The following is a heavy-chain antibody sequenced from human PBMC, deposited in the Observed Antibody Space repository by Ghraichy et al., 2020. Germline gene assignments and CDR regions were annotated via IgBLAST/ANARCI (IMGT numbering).Heavy chain of an antibody. CDR2: IIGSGNII. D-gene: IGHD6-6*01. V-gene: IGHV3-48*03. J-gene: IGHJ4*02. CDR3: ATGPIDPRPSRPLDY. CDR1: GVIFSSYE. Sequence: GGSLRLSCAASGVIFSSYEMNWIRQAPGKGLEWVSYIIGSGNIIFYADSVKGRFAISRDNAKSSLYLQMHSLRAEDTAVYYCATGPIDPRPSRPLDYWGQGTLVTFSS.